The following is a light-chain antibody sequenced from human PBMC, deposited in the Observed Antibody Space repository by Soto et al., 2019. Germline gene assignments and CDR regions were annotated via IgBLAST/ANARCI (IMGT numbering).Light chain of an antibody. CDR3: QQFNSYPLFT. Sequence: AIQLTQSPSSLSASVGDRDTITCRASQGISSALAWYQQKPGKAPKLLIYDASSLESGVPSRFSGSGSGTDFTLTISSLQPEDFATYYCQQFNSYPLFTFGPGTKVDIK. CDR1: QGISSA. CDR2: DAS. J-gene: IGKJ3*01. V-gene: IGKV1-13*02.